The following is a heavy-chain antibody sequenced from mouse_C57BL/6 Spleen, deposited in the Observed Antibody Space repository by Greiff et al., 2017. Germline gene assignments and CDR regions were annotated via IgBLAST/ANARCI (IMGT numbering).Heavy chain of an antibody. CDR2: ISPGSGST. V-gene: IGHV1-55*01. J-gene: IGHJ4*01. D-gene: IGHD1-1*01. Sequence: VQLQQPGAELVKPGASVKMSCKASGYTFTSSWITWVKQRPGQGLEWIGDISPGSGSTNYNEKFKSKATLTVDTSSSTAYMQLSSLTSEDSAVYYCARDYGSRGYYAMDYWGQGTSVTVSS. CDR3: ARDYGSRGYYAMDY. CDR1: GYTFTSSW.